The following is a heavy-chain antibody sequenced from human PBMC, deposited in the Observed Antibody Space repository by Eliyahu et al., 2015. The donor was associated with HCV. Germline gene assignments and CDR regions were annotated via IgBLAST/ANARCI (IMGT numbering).Heavy chain of an antibody. CDR1: GGSXSSSXYY. CDR3: ARRSGSYNWYFDL. D-gene: IGHD1-26*01. Sequence: QLQLQESGPGLVKPSETLSLTCTVSGGSXSSSXYYWGWIRQPPGKGLEWIGSIYYSGSTYYNPSLKSRVTISVDTSKNQFSLKLSSVTAXDTAVYYCARRSGSYNWYFDLWGRGTLVTVSS. V-gene: IGHV4-39*01. CDR2: IYYSGST. J-gene: IGHJ2*01.